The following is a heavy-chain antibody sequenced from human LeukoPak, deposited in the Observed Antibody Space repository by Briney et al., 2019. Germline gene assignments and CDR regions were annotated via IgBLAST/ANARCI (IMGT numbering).Heavy chain of an antibody. D-gene: IGHD3-10*01. Sequence: SQTLSLTSPVYGGSLSSYYCGWIRQPPGKGLEWVGYIYYSGSTNYTPSLKSRVTISVDTSTNQFSLELSSVTAADTAVYYCARVRVLGGYSNMDVWGKGTTVTISS. CDR2: IYYSGST. J-gene: IGHJ6*03. CDR1: GGSLSSYY. CDR3: ARVRVLGGYSNMDV. V-gene: IGHV4-59*01.